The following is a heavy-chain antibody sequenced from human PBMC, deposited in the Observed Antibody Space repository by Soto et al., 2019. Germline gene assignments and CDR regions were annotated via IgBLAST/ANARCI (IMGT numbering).Heavy chain of an antibody. J-gene: IGHJ4*02. CDR2: MNTNSGNT. CDR1: GYTFTSYD. D-gene: IGHD4-17*01. Sequence: ASVKVSCKASGYTFTSYDINWVRQATGQGLEWMGWMNTNSGNTGYAQKFQGRVTMTRNTSISTAYMELSSLISEDTAVYYCARTLYGDNVDYWGQGTLVTVSS. CDR3: ARTLYGDNVDY. V-gene: IGHV1-8*01.